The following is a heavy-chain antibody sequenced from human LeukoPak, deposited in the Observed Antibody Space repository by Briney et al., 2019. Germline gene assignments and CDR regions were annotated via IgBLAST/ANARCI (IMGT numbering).Heavy chain of an antibody. V-gene: IGHV3-23*01. CDR1: GFTFDDYA. Sequence: PGGSLRLSCAASGFTFDDYAMHWVRQAPGKGLEWVSGISGSGDTTHYADSVKGRFSISRDNSKNTLYLQMSNLRPEDTAVYYCAQVPVTTVSGWGQGTMVTVSS. CDR3: AQVPVTTVSG. D-gene: IGHD4-17*01. CDR2: ISGSGDTT. J-gene: IGHJ3*01.